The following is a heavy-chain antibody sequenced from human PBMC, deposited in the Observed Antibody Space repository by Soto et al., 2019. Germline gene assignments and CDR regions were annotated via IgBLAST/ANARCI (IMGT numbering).Heavy chain of an antibody. J-gene: IGHJ6*02. Sequence: QVQLVQSGAEVKKPGSSVKVSCEASGGTFSSYPINWVRQAPGQGLEWMGGIIPFFGTSNYAQKFQGRVTITADESTSTAYMELRSPRSEDTAVYYCARVGHITNYGMAVWGQGTTVTVSS. CDR3: ARVGHITNYGMAV. D-gene: IGHD1-26*01. CDR1: GGTFSSYP. CDR2: IIPFFGTS. V-gene: IGHV1-69*01.